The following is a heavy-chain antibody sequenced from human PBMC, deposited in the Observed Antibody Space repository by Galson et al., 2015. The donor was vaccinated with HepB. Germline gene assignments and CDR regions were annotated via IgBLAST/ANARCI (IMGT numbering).Heavy chain of an antibody. V-gene: IGHV3-48*02. Sequence: SLRLSCAASGFTFTSHSLNWVRQAPGRGLEWVSYISSTSRTIHYADSVKGRFTVSRDNVKDFLFLEMSNLRDDDTAVYYCTRDPYDYVWGSYGVALLGDVWGQGTTVIVSS. CDR3: TRDPYDYVWGSYGVALLGDV. CDR1: GFTFTSHS. J-gene: IGHJ6*02. D-gene: IGHD3-16*01. CDR2: ISSTSRTI.